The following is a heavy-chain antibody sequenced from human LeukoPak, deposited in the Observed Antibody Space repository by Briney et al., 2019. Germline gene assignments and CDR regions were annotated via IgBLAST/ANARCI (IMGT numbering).Heavy chain of an antibody. D-gene: IGHD6-19*01. CDR2: FDPEDGET. CDR1: GYTLTELS. CDR3: ATQENSGWYHYFDY. Sequence: ASVKVSCKVSGYTLTELSMHWVRQAHGKGLEWMGGFDPEDGETIYAQKFQGRVTMTEDTSTDTAYMELSSLRSEDTAVHYCATQENSGWYHYFDYWGQGTLVTVSS. V-gene: IGHV1-24*01. J-gene: IGHJ4*02.